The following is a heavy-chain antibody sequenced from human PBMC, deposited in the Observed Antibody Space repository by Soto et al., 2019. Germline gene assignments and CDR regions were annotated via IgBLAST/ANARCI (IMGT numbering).Heavy chain of an antibody. V-gene: IGHV3-7*01. CDR2: IREDGKEI. CDR1: GFTLSKYW. D-gene: IGHD3-10*01. J-gene: IGHJ3*02. CDR3: GTDQWGGAFDI. Sequence: GGSLRLSCAATGFTLSKYWMAWVRQTPGKGLEFVANIREDGKEINYVDSVKGRFTISRDNARNSLFLQMNSLRDDDTAVYYCGTDQWGGAFDIGGQGTMVTVSS.